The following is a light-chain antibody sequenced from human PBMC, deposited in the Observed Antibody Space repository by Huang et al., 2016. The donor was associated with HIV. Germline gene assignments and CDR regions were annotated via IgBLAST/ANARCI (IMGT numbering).Light chain of an antibody. CDR1: QSIGNY. J-gene: IGKJ3*01. CDR2: DAT. V-gene: IGKV3-11*01. Sequence: IVLTQSPATLSLSPGARATLSCRASQSIGNYLAWYQHKPGQAPRLLIYDATNRATGIPARFSGSGSGTDFTLTSSSLEPEDFAVYYCQQCDNWPGTFGPGTKVDLK. CDR3: QQCDNWPGT.